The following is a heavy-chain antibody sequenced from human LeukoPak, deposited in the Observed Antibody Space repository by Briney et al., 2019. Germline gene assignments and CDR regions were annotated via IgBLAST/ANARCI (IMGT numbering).Heavy chain of an antibody. CDR1: GGSISSYY. V-gene: IGHV4-59*01. D-gene: IGHD6-19*01. CDR3: ARLRYSSGWGLLQH. J-gene: IGHJ1*01. CDR2: IYYSGST. Sequence: SETLSLTCTVSGGSISSYYWSWIRQPPGKGLEWIGYIYYSGSTNYNPSLKSRVTISVDTSKNQFSLKLSSVTAADTAVYYCARLRYSSGWGLLQHWGQGTLVTVSS.